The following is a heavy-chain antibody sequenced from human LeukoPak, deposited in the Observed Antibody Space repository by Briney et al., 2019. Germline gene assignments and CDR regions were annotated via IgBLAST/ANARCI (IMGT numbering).Heavy chain of an antibody. CDR2: ITATSRHI. J-gene: IGHJ4*02. D-gene: IGHD6-13*01. CDR1: GVTFSGYS. CDR3: ARGSSSWYLDY. V-gene: IGHV3-21*01. Sequence: GGSLRLSCAAPGVTFSGYSVNWVRQAPGKGLEWVSAITATSRHIYYADSVKGRFTISRDNAKNSLYLQMNSLRAEDTAVYYCARGSSSWYLDYWGQGTLVTVSS.